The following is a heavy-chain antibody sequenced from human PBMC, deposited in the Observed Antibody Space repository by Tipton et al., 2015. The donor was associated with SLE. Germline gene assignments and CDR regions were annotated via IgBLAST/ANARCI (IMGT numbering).Heavy chain of an antibody. V-gene: IGHV3-30*02. D-gene: IGHD6-13*01. Sequence: GSLRLSCAASGFTFSSYGMHWVRQAPGKGLEWVAFIRYDGNNKYYADSVKGRFTISRDNSKNTLYLQMNSLRAEDTAVYYCAKDQREYITTAGIDYWGQGTLVTVSS. J-gene: IGHJ4*02. CDR2: IRYDGNNK. CDR1: GFTFSSYG. CDR3: AKDQREYITTAGIDY.